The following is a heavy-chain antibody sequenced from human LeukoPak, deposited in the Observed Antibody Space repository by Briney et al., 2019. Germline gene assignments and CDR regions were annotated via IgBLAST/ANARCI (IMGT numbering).Heavy chain of an antibody. CDR1: GGSISSSSYY. J-gene: IGHJ6*02. V-gene: IGHV4-39*01. CDR2: IYYSGGT. Sequence: SETLSLTCTVSGGSISSSSYYWGWIRQPPGKGLEWIGSIYYSGGTYYNPSLKSRVTISVDTSKNQFSLKLSSVTAADTAVYYCARGTSQGEDYGMDVWGQGTTVTVSS. D-gene: IGHD1-14*01. CDR3: ARGTSQGEDYGMDV.